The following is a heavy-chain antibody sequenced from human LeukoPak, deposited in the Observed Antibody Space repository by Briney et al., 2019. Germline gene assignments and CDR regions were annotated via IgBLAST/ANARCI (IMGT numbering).Heavy chain of an antibody. Sequence: ASVKVSCKASGYTFTSYDINWVRQATGQGLEWMGWMNPNSGNTGYAQKFQGRVTMTRNSSISTAYMELSSLRSEDTAVYYCARGGYSYGHNYYYYYMDVWGMGATVTVSS. CDR3: ARGGYSYGHNYYYYYMDV. D-gene: IGHD5-18*01. CDR2: MNPNSGNT. CDR1: GYTFTSYD. J-gene: IGHJ6*03. V-gene: IGHV1-8*01.